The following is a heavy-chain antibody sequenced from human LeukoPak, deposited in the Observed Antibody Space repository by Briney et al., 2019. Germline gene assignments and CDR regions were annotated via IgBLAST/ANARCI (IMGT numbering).Heavy chain of an antibody. D-gene: IGHD2/OR15-2a*01. Sequence: SETLSLTCTVSGGSVSTYCWNWIRQPAGKGLEWIGRIYNGENTNYNPSLESRVTISIDRSKNQFSLKLTSVTAADTAVYYCANSISMDFEYWGQGTLVTVSS. V-gene: IGHV4-4*07. CDR3: ANSISMDFEY. J-gene: IGHJ4*02. CDR1: GGSVSTYC. CDR2: IYNGENT.